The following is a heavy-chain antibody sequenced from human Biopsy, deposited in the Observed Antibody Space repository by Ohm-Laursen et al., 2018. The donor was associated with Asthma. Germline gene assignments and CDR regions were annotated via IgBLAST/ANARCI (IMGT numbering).Heavy chain of an antibody. CDR1: GFTFSSYA. Sequence: SLRLSCAASGFTFSSYAMHWVRQVAGKGLDWVAVVTYDGISQYYAESVKGRFTISRDNSRNTLNLQMNSVRPDDTAVYFCARERAGVLGSYNGMDVWGPGTTVSVSS. D-gene: IGHD2-8*01. J-gene: IGHJ6*02. CDR2: VTYDGISQ. V-gene: IGHV3-30*03. CDR3: ARERAGVLGSYNGMDV.